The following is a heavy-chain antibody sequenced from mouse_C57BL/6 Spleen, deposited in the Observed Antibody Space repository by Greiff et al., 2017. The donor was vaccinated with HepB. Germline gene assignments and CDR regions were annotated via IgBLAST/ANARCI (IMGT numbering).Heavy chain of an antibody. Sequence: VKLVESGPELVKPGASVTISCKASGYAFSSSWINWVKQRPGKGLEWIGRIYPGDGTTNYNGKFKGKATLTADKSSSTAYMQLSSLTSEDSSVYVCARNGYYAMDYWGQGTSVTVSS. J-gene: IGHJ4*01. V-gene: IGHV1-82*01. CDR2: IYPGDGTT. CDR3: ARNGYYAMDY. CDR1: GYAFSSSW.